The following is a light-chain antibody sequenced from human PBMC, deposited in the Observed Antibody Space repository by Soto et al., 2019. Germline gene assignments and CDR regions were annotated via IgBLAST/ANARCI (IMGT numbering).Light chain of an antibody. J-gene: IGLJ2*01. V-gene: IGLV1-44*01. CDR2: NND. CDR3: AAWDDSLNGLVV. Sequence: QSVLTQPPSASGTPGQRVTISCSGSSSNIGSNTVNWYQQLPGTAPKLLIYNNDQRPSGVPDRFSGSKSGTSASLAISGLQSEDEDDYYCAAWDDSLNGLVVFGGGTKVTVL. CDR1: SSNIGSNT.